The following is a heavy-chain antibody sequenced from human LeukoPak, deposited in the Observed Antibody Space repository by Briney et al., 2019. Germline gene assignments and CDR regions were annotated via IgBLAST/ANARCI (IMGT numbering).Heavy chain of an antibody. CDR2: IYSDGKT. D-gene: IGHD3-10*01. Sequence: GGSLRLSCAGSGLTVSSNCMSWVRQAPGKGLEWVSVIYSDGKTNYADSVRGRFTISRDNSKNTLYLQMSSLRDEDTAVYYCARERIYYGPGGDLRDARLFYYYGMDVWGQGTTVTVSS. V-gene: IGHV3-53*01. CDR3: ARERIYYGPGGDLRDARLFYYYGMDV. CDR1: GLTVSSNC. J-gene: IGHJ6*02.